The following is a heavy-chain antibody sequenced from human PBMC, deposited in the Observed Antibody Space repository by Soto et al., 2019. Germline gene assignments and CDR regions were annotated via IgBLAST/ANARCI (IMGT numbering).Heavy chain of an antibody. J-gene: IGHJ3*02. CDR1: VYSISSRFY. D-gene: IGHD6-13*01. CDR3: AAETSSSWYSGAFDI. Sequence: SETVSLTCAVSVYSISSRFYWGWIRQPPGKGLEWIGSVSHIGSTYYNASLKSRVTISLDTSRNQFSLKLSSVTAADTAVYYCAAETSSSWYSGAFDIWGQGTMVTVSS. V-gene: IGHV4-38-2*01. CDR2: VSHIGST.